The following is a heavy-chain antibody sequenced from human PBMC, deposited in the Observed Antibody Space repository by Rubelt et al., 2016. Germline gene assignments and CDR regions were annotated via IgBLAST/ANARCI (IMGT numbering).Heavy chain of an antibody. D-gene: IGHD2-2*01. V-gene: IGHV4-39*01. CDR3: ARLSRYCSSSTCYYFDF. J-gene: IGHJ4*02. Sequence: QQQLQESGPGLVKPLETLSLTCSVSGGSVGSDPYYWGWIRQPPGKGLEWIGGVYFSGNTYYSPSLKSRVTISVDTSKRQFSLTLGSVTAADTAVYYCARLSRYCSSSTCYYFDFWGQGTLVTVSS. CDR1: GGSVGSDPYY. CDR2: VYFSGNT.